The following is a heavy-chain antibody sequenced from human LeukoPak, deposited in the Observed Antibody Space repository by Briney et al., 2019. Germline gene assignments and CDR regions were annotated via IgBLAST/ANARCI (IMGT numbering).Heavy chain of an antibody. V-gene: IGHV3-7*01. D-gene: IGHD6-13*01. CDR3: ARDGTAGYSSSWYNY. CDR1: GFSFSTYG. Sequence: GGSLRLSCAASGFSFSTYGMSWARQAPGKGLEWVANIKQDGSEKYYVDSVKGRFTISRDNAKNSLYLQMNSLRAEDTAVYYCARDGTAGYSSSWYNYWGQGTLVTVSS. CDR2: IKQDGSEK. J-gene: IGHJ4*02.